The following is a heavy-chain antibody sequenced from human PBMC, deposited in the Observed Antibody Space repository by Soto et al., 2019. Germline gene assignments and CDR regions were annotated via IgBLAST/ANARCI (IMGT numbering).Heavy chain of an antibody. Sequence: EVQLLESGGGLVQPGGSLRLSCAASGFIFSDYAMSWVRQAPGKGLEWVSAINGRGSKTYYADSVKGRFTISRDNSKNTLNLQMNSLTAEDTAIYYCGKEREQVVIDSWGQGTLVTVSS. CDR3: GKEREQVVIDS. V-gene: IGHV3-23*01. CDR1: GFIFSDYA. CDR2: INGRGSKT. D-gene: IGHD6-6*01. J-gene: IGHJ5*01.